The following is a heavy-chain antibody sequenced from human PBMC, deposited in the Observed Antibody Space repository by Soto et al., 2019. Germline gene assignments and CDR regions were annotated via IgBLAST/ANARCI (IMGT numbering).Heavy chain of an antibody. Sequence: QVHLVQSGAGVRKPGASVKLSCKASGYTFTDYAMHWVRQAPGQRPEWMGWINVANGNTKYSPKFQGRVTFTRDTAARTAYMYVSSLGSEDTAVYYCAREYVDMLTGCYSHESWGQGPLVTVSS. CDR3: AREYVDMLTGCYSHES. D-gene: IGHD3-9*01. V-gene: IGHV1-3*01. J-gene: IGHJ5*02. CDR1: GYTFTDYA. CDR2: INVANGNT.